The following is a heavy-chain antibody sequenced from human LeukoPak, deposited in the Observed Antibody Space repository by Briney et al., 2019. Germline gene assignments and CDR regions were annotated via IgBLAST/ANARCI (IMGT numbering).Heavy chain of an antibody. J-gene: IGHJ4*02. CDR2: IGPTGTI. V-gene: IGHV3-48*02. CDR1: GFTFSHYS. D-gene: IGHD1-1*01. CDR3: ARDHNYAFDY. Sequence: GGSLRLSCAASGFTFSHYSMNWVRQVPGKGLEWVSYIGPTGTIYYADSVKGRFTISRDDAKNSMYLQMNSLRDEDTAVYYCARDHNYAFDYWGQGTLVTVSS.